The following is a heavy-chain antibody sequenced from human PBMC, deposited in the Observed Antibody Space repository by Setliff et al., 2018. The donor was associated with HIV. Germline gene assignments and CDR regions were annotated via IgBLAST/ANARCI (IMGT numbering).Heavy chain of an antibody. CDR2: INHSGST. Sequence: SETLSLTCAVYGGSFSDYYWSWIRQPPGKGLEWIGEINHSGSTNYNPSLKSRVTLSVDTSKNQFSLKVNSVTAADTAVYYCARGRITLVRGVTNPYYDYYMDVWGKGTTVTVSS. J-gene: IGHJ6*03. CDR1: GGSFSDYY. CDR3: ARGRITLVRGVTNPYYDYYMDV. V-gene: IGHV4-34*01. D-gene: IGHD3-10*01.